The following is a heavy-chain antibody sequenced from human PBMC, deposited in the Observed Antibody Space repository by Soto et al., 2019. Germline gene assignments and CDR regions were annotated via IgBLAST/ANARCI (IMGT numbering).Heavy chain of an antibody. V-gene: IGHV4-34*01. J-gene: IGHJ6*02. CDR3: ERSPRLRFLECPKTYGMDV. CDR1: GWSFSGYY. D-gene: IGHD3-3*01. Sequence: PSETLSLTCAVYGWSFSGYYLSWIRQLPGKGLEWIGEINHSGSTNYNPSLKSRGTISVETSKNHSSVKVSSVIAADTAVYYGERSPRLRFLECPKTYGMDVWGQGTTVTVSS. CDR2: INHSGST.